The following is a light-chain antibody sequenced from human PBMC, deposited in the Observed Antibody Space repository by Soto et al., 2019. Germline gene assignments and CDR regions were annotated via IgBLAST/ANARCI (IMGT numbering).Light chain of an antibody. CDR3: KQYGSSTWT. CDR2: GAS. J-gene: IGKJ1*01. Sequence: EIVLTQSPGTLSLSPGERATLSCRASQSVSSSYLAWYQQKPGQAPRLLIYGASSRATGIPDRFSGSGSGTDFTLTISRLEPEAFAVYYCKQYGSSTWTFGQGTKVDIK. V-gene: IGKV3-20*01. CDR1: QSVSSSY.